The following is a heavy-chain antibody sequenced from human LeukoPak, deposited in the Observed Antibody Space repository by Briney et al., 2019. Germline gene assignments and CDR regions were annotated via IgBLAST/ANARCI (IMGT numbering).Heavy chain of an antibody. D-gene: IGHD4-17*01. CDR1: GFTFSSYS. CDR3: ARDGDDHGDYVSY. V-gene: IGHV3-21*01. J-gene: IGHJ4*02. CDR2: ISSSSSYI. Sequence: GGSLRLSCAASGFTFSSYSMNWVRQAPGRGLEWVSSISSSSSYIYYADSVKGRFTISRDNAKNSLYQQMNSLRAEDTAVYYCARDGDDHGDYVSYWGQGTLVTVSS.